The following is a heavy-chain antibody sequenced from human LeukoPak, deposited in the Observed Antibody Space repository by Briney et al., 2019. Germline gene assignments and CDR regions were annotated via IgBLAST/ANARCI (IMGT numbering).Heavy chain of an antibody. D-gene: IGHD6-13*01. Sequence: GGSLRRSCAASGFTFDDYGMSWVRQAPGKGLEWVSGINWNGGSTGYADSVKVRFTISRDNAKNSRYLQMTSLRAEDAALYHWARAGGGVLVYSSSWFDYWGQGTLVTVSS. CDR3: ARAGGGVLVYSSSWFDY. CDR2: INWNGGST. CDR1: GFTFDDYG. J-gene: IGHJ4*02. V-gene: IGHV3-20*01.